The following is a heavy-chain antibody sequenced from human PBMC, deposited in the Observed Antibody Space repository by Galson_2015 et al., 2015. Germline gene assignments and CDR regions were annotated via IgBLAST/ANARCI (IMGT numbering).Heavy chain of an antibody. CDR1: GFTFDDYS. V-gene: IGHV3-43*01. J-gene: IGHJ4*02. CDR2: ISWDGGST. D-gene: IGHD6-13*01. CDR3: AKDISSLSSSWYYFDY. Sequence: SLRLSCAASGFTFDDYSMHWVRQAPGKGLEWVSLISWDGGSTYYADSVKGRFTISRDNSKNSLYLQMNSLRTEDTALYYCAKDISSLSSSWYYFDYWGQGTLVTVSS.